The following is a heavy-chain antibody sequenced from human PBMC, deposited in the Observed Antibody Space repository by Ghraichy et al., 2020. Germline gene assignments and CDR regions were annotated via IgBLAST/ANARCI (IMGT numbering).Heavy chain of an antibody. CDR1: GYTFTSYD. CDR3: ARTTSSGYSSGWQQRHYYYYGMDV. CDR2: MNPNSGNT. V-gene: IGHV1-8*01. Sequence: ASVKVSCKASGYTFTSYDINWVRQATGQGLEWMGWMNPNSGNTGYAQKFQGRVTMTRNTSISTAYMELSSLRSEDTAVYYCARTTSSGYSSGWQQRHYYYYGMDVWGQGTTVTVSS. J-gene: IGHJ6*02. D-gene: IGHD6-19*01.